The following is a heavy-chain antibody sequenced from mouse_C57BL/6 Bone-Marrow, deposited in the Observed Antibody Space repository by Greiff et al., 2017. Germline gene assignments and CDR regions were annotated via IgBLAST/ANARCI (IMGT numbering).Heavy chain of an antibody. CDR3: ARDTTVVADWYFDV. D-gene: IGHD1-1*01. CDR1: GYSFTDYN. V-gene: IGHV1-39*01. Sequence: VQLQQSGPELVKPGASVKISCKASGYSFTDYNMNWVKQGNGKGLEWIGVINHNYGTTSYNQKFKGKATFTVDQSTSTAYMQLNSLTSEDSAVYYRARDTTVVADWYFDVWGTGTSVTVSS. J-gene: IGHJ1*03. CDR2: INHNYGTT.